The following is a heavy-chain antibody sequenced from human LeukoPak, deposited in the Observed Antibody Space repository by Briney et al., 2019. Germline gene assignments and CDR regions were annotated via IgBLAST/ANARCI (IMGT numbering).Heavy chain of an antibody. CDR3: AELGITMIGGV. V-gene: IGHV3-23*01. Sequence: SGGSLRLSCSASGFTFSNFAMSWVRQAPGKGLEWVSAVSSDGINTYYTDSLKGRFTISRDNAKNSLYLQMNSLRAEDTAVYYCAELGITMIGGVWGKGTTVTISS. CDR2: VSSDGINT. CDR1: GFTFSNFA. J-gene: IGHJ6*04. D-gene: IGHD3-10*02.